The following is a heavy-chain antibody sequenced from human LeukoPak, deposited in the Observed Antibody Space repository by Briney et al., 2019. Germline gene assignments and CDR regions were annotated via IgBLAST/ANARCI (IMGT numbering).Heavy chain of an antibody. Sequence: PGGSLRLSCAASGFTFSSYAMSWVRQAPGKGLEWVSAISGSGGSTYYADSVKGRFTISRDNSKNTLYLQMNSLRAEDTAVYYCANHDVAVPAGPDYWGQGTLVTVSS. CDR2: ISGSGGST. D-gene: IGHD2-2*01. CDR3: ANHDVAVPAGPDY. J-gene: IGHJ4*02. CDR1: GFTFSSYA. V-gene: IGHV3-23*01.